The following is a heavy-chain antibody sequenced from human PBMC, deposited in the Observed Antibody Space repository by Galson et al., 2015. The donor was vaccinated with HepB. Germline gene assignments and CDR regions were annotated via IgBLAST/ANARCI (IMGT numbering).Heavy chain of an antibody. D-gene: IGHD3-16*01. Sequence: SLRLSCAASGFTFSGSDMYWVRQAPGKGLEWVGRTASKAHSYATAVGASVIGRFTVSRDDSKNTAYLQMDSLKTEDTAVYYCTGYGVNTDYNGMDVWGQGTTVTVSS. CDR1: GFTFSGSD. V-gene: IGHV3-73*01. CDR2: TASKAHSYAT. CDR3: TGYGVNTDYNGMDV. J-gene: IGHJ6*02.